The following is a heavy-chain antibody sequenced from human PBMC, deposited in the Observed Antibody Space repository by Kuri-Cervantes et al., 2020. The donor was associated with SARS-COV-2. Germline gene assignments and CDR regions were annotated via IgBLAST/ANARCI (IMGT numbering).Heavy chain of an antibody. J-gene: IGHJ4*02. D-gene: IGHD3-10*01. CDR3: ARGEGSRGLMVVLGWRGAGRLDF. V-gene: IGHV1-2*04. Sequence: ASVKVSCKASGYIFNDYYIYWVRQAPGQGLEWMGWINPNSGGTNYAQKFQGWVTMTRNTSLSKSYMELSRLTSDDTAVYYCARGEGSRGLMVVLGWRGAGRLDFWGQGTLVTVSS. CDR1: GYIFNDYY. CDR2: INPNSGGT.